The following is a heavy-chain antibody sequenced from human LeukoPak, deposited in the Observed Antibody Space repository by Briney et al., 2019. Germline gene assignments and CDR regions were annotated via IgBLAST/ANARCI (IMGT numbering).Heavy chain of an antibody. Sequence: PGGSLRLSCAASGFTFNSYWMNWVRQAPGKGLEWVSYISSSGSAIYYADSVKGRFTISRDNAKNSLYLQMNSLRAEDTAVYYCARSIAAAGGFDYWGQGTLVTVSS. V-gene: IGHV3-48*04. CDR1: GFTFNSYW. D-gene: IGHD6-13*01. CDR3: ARSIAAAGGFDY. CDR2: ISSSGSAI. J-gene: IGHJ4*02.